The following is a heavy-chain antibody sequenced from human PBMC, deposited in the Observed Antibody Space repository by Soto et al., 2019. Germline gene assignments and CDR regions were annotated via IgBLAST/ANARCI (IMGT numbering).Heavy chain of an antibody. J-gene: IGHJ6*02. CDR1: GGSISDHY. D-gene: IGHD2-15*01. CDR3: ARGGYCSGASCAYMGHYYYYGMDV. V-gene: IGHV4-59*05. CDR2: FYYSGGT. Sequence: SETMSLTCTVSGGSISDHYYMWIRQYPGKGLEWIGSFYYSGGTYYNPSLKSRVTISVDTSKNQFSLKLSSVTAADTAMYYCARGGYCSGASCAYMGHYYYYGMDVWGQGTTVTVSS.